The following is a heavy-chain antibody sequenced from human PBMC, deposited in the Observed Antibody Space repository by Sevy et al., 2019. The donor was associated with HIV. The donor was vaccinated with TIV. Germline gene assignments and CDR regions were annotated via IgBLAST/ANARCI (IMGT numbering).Heavy chain of an antibody. Sequence: GGSLRLSCAASGFTFSSYWMSWVRQAPGKGLEWVANIKQDGSKKYYVDSVKGRFTISRDNAKNSLYLQMNSLRAEDTAVYYCARKYSSSSGWFDPWGQGTLVTVSS. J-gene: IGHJ5*02. V-gene: IGHV3-7*01. D-gene: IGHD6-6*01. CDR2: IKQDGSKK. CDR1: GFTFSSYW. CDR3: ARKYSSSSGWFDP.